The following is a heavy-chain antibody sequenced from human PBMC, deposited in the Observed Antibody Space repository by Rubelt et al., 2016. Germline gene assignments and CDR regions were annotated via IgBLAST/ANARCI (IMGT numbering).Heavy chain of an antibody. CDR2: IIPILGIA. D-gene: IGHD6-6*01. J-gene: IGHJ4*02. Sequence: QVQLVQSGAEVKKPGSSVKVSCKASGGTFSSYAISWVRQAPGQGLEWMGGIIPILGIANYAQKFQGRVTITADKSTSTAYMELSSLRSEDTAVYYCATTIAIRPYYFDYWGQGTLVTVSS. CDR3: ATTIAIRPYYFDY. V-gene: IGHV1-69*10. CDR1: GGTFSSYA.